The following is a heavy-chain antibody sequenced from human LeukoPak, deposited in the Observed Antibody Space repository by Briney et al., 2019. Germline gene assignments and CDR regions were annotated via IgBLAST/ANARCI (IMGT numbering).Heavy chain of an antibody. D-gene: IGHD6-19*01. CDR2: INGDGSST. CDR1: GFTLRSYW. J-gene: IGHJ4*02. CDR3: ARGSTSGWPDYFDY. Sequence: GGSLRLSCPASGFTLRSYWMHWVRQAPGKGLVWVSRINGDGSSTPYPNSVKGRFTIYRDNAKNTLYLQMHSLRADDTAVYYCARGSTSGWPDYFDYWGQGSVVTVSS. V-gene: IGHV3-74*01.